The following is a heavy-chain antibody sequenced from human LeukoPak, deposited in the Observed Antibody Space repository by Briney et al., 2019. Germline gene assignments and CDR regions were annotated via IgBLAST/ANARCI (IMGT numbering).Heavy chain of an antibody. CDR3: ARISGYSYGSRSDPHKSRGPQRIDY. CDR2: INHSGST. CDR1: GGSFSGYY. V-gene: IGHV4-34*01. Sequence: SETLSLTCAVYGGSFSGYYWSWIRQPPGKGPEWIGEINHSGSTSYNPSLKSRVTISVDTSKNQFSLKLSSVTAADTAVYYCARISGYSYGSRSDPHKSRGPQRIDYWGQGTLVTVSS. J-gene: IGHJ4*02. D-gene: IGHD5-18*01.